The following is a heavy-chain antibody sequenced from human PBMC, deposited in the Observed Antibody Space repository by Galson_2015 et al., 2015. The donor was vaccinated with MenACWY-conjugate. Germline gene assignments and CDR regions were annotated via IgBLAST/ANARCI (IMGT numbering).Heavy chain of an antibody. J-gene: IGHJ4*02. CDR1: GFTFTDYY. D-gene: IGHD3-22*01. CDR2: ISSSGGYT. CDR3: TKQIDASGYSDY. V-gene: IGHV3-11*03. Sequence: SLRLSCAASGFTFTDYYMSWIRQAPGKGLEWVSYISSSGGYTTYADSVKGRFSIYRDNSKNTLYLQMNSLRVEDTALYFCTKQIDASGYSDYWGQGTLVTVSS.